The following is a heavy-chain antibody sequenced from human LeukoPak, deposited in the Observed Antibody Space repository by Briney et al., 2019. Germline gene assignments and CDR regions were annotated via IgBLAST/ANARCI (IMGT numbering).Heavy chain of an antibody. CDR1: GFTFSSYG. J-gene: IGHJ6*02. Sequence: PGGSLRLSCAASGFTFSSYGMHWVRQAPGKGLEWVSSISSSSSYIYYADSVKGRFTISRDNAKNSLYLQMNSLRAEDTAVYYCARDNGPVVRYYYYGMDVWGQGTTVTVSS. V-gene: IGHV3-21*04. D-gene: IGHD4-23*01. CDR2: ISSSSSYI. CDR3: ARDNGPVVRYYYYGMDV.